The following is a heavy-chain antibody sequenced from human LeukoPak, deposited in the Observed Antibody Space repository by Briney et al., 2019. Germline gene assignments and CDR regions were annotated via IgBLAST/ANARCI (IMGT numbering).Heavy chain of an antibody. J-gene: IGHJ4*02. CDR3: AKAAYGSGDFDY. CDR2: ISGNGGST. V-gene: IGHV3-23*01. D-gene: IGHD3-10*01. CDR1: GFTFSSYA. Sequence: GGSLRLSCAASGFTFSSYAMSWVRQAPGKGLEWVSGISGNGGSTDYADSVKGRFTISRDNSKNTLYLQMNSLRAEDTAVYYCAKAAYGSGDFDYWGQGTLVTVSS.